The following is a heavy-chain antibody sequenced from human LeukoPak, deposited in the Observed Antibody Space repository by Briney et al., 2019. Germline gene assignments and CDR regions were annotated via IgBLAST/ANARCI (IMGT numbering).Heavy chain of an antibody. CDR1: GGTFSSYA. J-gene: IGHJ6*03. Sequence: SVKVSCKASGGTFSSYAISWVRQALGQGLEWMGGIIPIFGTANYAQKFQGRVTITADESTSTAYMELSSLRSEDTAVYYCASGTPVGPNQLLYYYYMDVWSKGTTVTVSS. CDR3: ASGTPVGPNQLLYYYYMDV. D-gene: IGHD2-2*01. CDR2: IIPIFGTA. V-gene: IGHV1-69*13.